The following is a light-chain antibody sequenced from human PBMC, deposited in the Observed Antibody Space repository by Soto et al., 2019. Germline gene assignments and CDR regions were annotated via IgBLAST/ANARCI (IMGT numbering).Light chain of an antibody. CDR2: ATS. Sequence: EIVLTQSPGTLSLSSGERATLSCRASQSVSSSYLAWYQQKPGQAPRLLVYATSSRATGIPDRFSGSGSGKDFTLTISRLEPEEFAVYYCQQYGSSSFTFGQGTKLEIK. CDR3: QQYGSSSFT. V-gene: IGKV3-20*01. J-gene: IGKJ2*01. CDR1: QSVSSSY.